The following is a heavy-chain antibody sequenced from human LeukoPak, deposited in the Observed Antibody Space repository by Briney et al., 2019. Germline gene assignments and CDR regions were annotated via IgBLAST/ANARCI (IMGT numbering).Heavy chain of an antibody. V-gene: IGHV3-48*02. CDR2: ISTTGAI. CDR1: GFIFSTYS. J-gene: IGHJ4*02. Sequence: GGSLRLSCTASGFIFSTYSMRWVRQAPGKGLEWVSYISTTGAILYADSVKGRFTISRDNAKNSLYLQMNSLRDEDTAVYYCASGFSSSPYFDYWGQGTLVTVSS. D-gene: IGHD6-6*01. CDR3: ASGFSSSPYFDY.